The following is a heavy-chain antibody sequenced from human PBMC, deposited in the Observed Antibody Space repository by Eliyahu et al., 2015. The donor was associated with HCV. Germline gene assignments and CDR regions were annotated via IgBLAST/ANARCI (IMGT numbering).Heavy chain of an antibody. V-gene: IGHV3-23*01. Sequence: EVQLLESGGDLVQPGGSLXLSCXAXGFTFSNYAINWVPQGPGKGVEWVSGISVGGGSTYYADSVKGRFTISRDNSKNTVYLQMNSLRVEDTAVYYCAKDTGSYGDYWGQGTLVTVSS. CDR3: AKDTGSYGDY. D-gene: IGHD1-26*01. CDR2: ISVGGGST. CDR1: GFTFSNYA. J-gene: IGHJ4*02.